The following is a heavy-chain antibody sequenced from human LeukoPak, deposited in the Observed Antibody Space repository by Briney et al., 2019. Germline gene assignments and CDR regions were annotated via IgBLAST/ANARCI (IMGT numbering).Heavy chain of an antibody. CDR1: GGTFSSYA. J-gene: IGHJ4*02. Sequence: EASVKVSCKASGGTFSSYAISWVRQAPGQGLEWMGRIIPILGIANYAQKFQGRVTITADKSTSTAYMELSSLRSEDTAVYYCARDRYGDGFAHFDYWGQGALVTVSS. CDR2: IIPILGIA. D-gene: IGHD5-24*01. CDR3: ARDRYGDGFAHFDY. V-gene: IGHV1-69*04.